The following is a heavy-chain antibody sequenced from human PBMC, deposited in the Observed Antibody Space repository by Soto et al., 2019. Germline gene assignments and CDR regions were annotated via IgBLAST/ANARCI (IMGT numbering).Heavy chain of an antibody. J-gene: IGHJ4*02. V-gene: IGHV3-30*18. CDR2: IPYHASNK. Sequence: PGGSLRLACAASGVTVSSYDMPGVGQAPGKXLXXVAVIPYHASNKHYADSVNGTLTISRENSKNTLYLKTRSRRHEETAVYYCEKDGAPAYCNSPGCSAQHFAYWGRGTQATVSS. CDR3: EKDGAPAYCNSPGCSAQHFAY. D-gene: IGHD2-2*01. CDR1: GVTVSSYD.